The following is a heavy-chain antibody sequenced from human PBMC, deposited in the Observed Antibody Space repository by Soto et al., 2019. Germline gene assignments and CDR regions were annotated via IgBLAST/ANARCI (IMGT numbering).Heavy chain of an antibody. Sequence: SETLSLTCAVYGGSFSGYYWSWIRQPPGKGLEWIGEINDSGSTDYDPSLQSRVTISVDTSKNQFSLRLSSVTAADTAKYYCAREAIKGATYIGYWGQGILVTVAS. CDR1: GGSFSGYY. V-gene: IGHV4-34*01. J-gene: IGHJ4*01. CDR3: AREAIKGATYIGY. CDR2: INDSGST.